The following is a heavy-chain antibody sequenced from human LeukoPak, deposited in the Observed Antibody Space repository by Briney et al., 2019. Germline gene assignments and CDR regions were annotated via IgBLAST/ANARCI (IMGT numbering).Heavy chain of an antibody. CDR2: INHSGTT. Sequence: KPSETLSLTCAVFGGSFSNYYWSWIRQPPGKGLEWIGEINHSGTTNYNPSLRSRVTISVDTSKKQFFLNLNSVTAADTAVYYCARLGTGLLSYYSGSGSFDYWGQGTLVTVSS. J-gene: IGHJ4*02. V-gene: IGHV4-34*01. CDR3: ARLGTGLLSYYSGSGSFDY. D-gene: IGHD3-10*01. CDR1: GGSFSNYY.